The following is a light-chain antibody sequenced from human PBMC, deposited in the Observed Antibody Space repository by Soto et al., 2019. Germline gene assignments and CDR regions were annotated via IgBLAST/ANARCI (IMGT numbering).Light chain of an antibody. CDR1: SSDVGGYNY. V-gene: IGLV2-8*01. CDR2: EVS. Sequence: QSALTQPPSASGSPGQSVTISCTGTSSDVGGYNYVSWYQQQPGKAPKLMISEVSKRPSGVPDRFSGSKSGNTASLTVSGLQADDEGDYYCTSYGGSNNLVFGGGTKLTVL. J-gene: IGLJ2*01. CDR3: TSYGGSNNLV.